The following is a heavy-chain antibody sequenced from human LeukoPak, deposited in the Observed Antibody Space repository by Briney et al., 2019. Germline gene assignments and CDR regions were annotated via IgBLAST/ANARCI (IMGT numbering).Heavy chain of an antibody. D-gene: IGHD2-2*01. J-gene: IGHJ5*02. CDR3: TRDLGGYCSGTSCYLGWFDT. CDR1: GFTFSTYT. CDR2: IISSVAYI. Sequence: RGSLRLSCAASGFTFSTYTMNWVRQAPGKGLEWVSSIISSVAYISYADSVKGRFTISRENAKNSLFLQMNSLRAEDTAVYYCTRDLGGYCSGTSCYLGWFDTWGQGTLVTVSS. V-gene: IGHV3-21*01.